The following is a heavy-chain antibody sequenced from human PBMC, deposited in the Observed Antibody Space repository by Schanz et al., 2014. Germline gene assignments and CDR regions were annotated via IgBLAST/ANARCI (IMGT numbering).Heavy chain of an antibody. CDR1: GYTFTSDS. V-gene: IGHV1-46*01. CDR2: INPSGGST. D-gene: IGHD2-2*01. CDR3: ARGTMPGTFDI. J-gene: IGHJ3*02. Sequence: QVQLVQSGAEVKKPGASVKVSCKASGYTFTSDSMHWVRQAPGQGLEWMGMINPSGGSTTYAQQCQGRVTFTAVKSTSTAYMELSSLRYEDTALYYCARGTMPGTFDIWGRGTMVTVSS.